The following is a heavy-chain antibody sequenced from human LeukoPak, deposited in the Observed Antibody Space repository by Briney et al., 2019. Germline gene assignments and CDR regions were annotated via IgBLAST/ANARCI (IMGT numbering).Heavy chain of an antibody. Sequence: TSETLSLTCTVSGGSISSYYWSWIRQPPGKGLEWIGYIYYTGNTNYNPSLKSRVTISVDTSKNQFSLKLSSVTAADTAVYYCARDRLQLQSWGQGTLVTVSS. J-gene: IGHJ5*02. CDR3: ARDRLQLQS. CDR1: GGSISSYY. D-gene: IGHD5-24*01. V-gene: IGHV4-59*01. CDR2: IYYTGNT.